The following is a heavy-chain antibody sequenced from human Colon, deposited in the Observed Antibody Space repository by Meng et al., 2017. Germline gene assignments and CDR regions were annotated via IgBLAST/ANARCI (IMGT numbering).Heavy chain of an antibody. J-gene: IGHJ4*02. D-gene: IGHD6-19*01. CDR1: GATFTSHG. V-gene: IGHV1-69*06. Sequence: RVWGGALWKSPGTPVKVSGKASGATFTSHGISWVRQAPGQGLEWMGGIIPIVGQANYAQHFQGRVTITADKSTSTAYMELNSLRSEDTAMYYCARVGFDSSAFYFDFWGQGTLVTVSS. CDR3: ARVGFDSSAFYFDF. CDR2: IIPIVGQA.